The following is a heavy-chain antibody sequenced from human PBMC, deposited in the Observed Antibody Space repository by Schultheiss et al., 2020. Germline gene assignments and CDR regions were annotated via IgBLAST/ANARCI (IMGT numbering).Heavy chain of an antibody. Sequence: GGSLRLSCAASGFTFSGYAMAWVRQAQGKGLEWVSGIVGSGSSTFYADSVQGRFTISRDNSKNTLYLQMNSLRAEDTAVYYCARVWLGRAFDIWGQGTMVTVSS. CDR3: ARVWLGRAFDI. CDR1: GFTFSGYA. J-gene: IGHJ3*02. V-gene: IGHV3-23*01. CDR2: IVGSGSST. D-gene: IGHD5-12*01.